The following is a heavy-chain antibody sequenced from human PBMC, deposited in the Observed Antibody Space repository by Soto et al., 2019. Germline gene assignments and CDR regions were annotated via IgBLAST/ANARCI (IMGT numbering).Heavy chain of an antibody. D-gene: IGHD3-3*01. V-gene: IGHV4-34*01. CDR1: GGSFSGYY. CDR3: ARGPYDFWSGYGALYYYYYMDV. Sequence: SETLSLTCAVYGGSFSGYYWSWIRQPPGKGLEWIGEINHSGSTNYNPSLKSRVTISVDTSKNQFSLKLSSVTAADTAVYYCARGPYDFWSGYGALYYYYYMDVWGKGTTVTVSS. CDR2: INHSGST. J-gene: IGHJ6*03.